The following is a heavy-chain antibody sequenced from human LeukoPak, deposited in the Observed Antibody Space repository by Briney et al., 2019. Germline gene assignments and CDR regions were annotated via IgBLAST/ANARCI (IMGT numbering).Heavy chain of an antibody. CDR1: GFTFSKHW. V-gene: IGHV3-7*03. Sequence: GGSLRLSCAASGFTFSKHWMHWARQSPGKGLEWVANITPEGRRKFYVDSVRGRFTVSRDNARNSLYLQMNSLTPDDTAVYYCVRDADWAFNYWGQGALVTVSS. D-gene: IGHD3-9*01. J-gene: IGHJ4*02. CDR2: ITPEGRRK. CDR3: VRDADWAFNY.